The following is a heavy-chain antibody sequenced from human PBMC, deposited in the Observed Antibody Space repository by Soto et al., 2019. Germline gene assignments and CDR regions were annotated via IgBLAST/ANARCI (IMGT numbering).Heavy chain of an antibody. D-gene: IGHD3-10*01. CDR1: GFTLSSYS. V-gene: IGHV3-21*01. Sequence: GGSLRLSXAASGFTLSSYSMNWVRQAPGKGLEWVSSISSSSSYIYYADSVKGRFTISRDNAKNSLYLQMNSLRAEDTAVYHCASVDYYGSGSYYRWGQGTLVTVSS. J-gene: IGHJ4*02. CDR3: ASVDYYGSGSYYR. CDR2: ISSSSSYI.